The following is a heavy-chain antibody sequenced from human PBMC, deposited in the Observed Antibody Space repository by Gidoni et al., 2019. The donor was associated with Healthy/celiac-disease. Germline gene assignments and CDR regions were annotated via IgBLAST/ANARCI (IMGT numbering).Heavy chain of an antibody. D-gene: IGHD6-19*01. J-gene: IGHJ5*02. V-gene: IGHV3-7*04. CDR3: ARVAVAGTFDWFDP. CDR1: GFPFSSYW. Sequence: EVQLVESGGGLVQPGGSLRLSWAASGFPFSSYWLRWVRQAPGKGLEWVANIEQDGSGKYYVDSVKGRFTISRDNAKNALYLQMNSLRAEDTAVYYCARVAVAGTFDWFDPWGQGTLVTVSS. CDR2: IEQDGSGK.